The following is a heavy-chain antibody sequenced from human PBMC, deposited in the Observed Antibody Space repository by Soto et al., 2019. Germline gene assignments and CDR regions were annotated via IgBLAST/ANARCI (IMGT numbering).Heavy chain of an antibody. V-gene: IGHV3-23*01. CDR2: ITGSGDYT. J-gene: IGHJ4*02. Sequence: EVQLLESGGGLVQPGGSLRLSCAASGFTFSNYAMSWVRQAPGKGLEWVSSITGSGDYTYYADSVKGRFTISRDNSKNTLCLQMNSLRAEDTAVYYCAKARYYDSTGYLYYFDYWGQGTLVTVSS. D-gene: IGHD3-22*01. CDR3: AKARYYDSTGYLYYFDY. CDR1: GFTFSNYA.